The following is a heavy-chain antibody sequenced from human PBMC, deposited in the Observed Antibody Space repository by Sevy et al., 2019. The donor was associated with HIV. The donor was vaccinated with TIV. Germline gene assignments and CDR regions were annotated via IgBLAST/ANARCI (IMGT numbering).Heavy chain of an antibody. D-gene: IGHD6-13*01. Sequence: GGSLRLSCGASGFIFNRHGMHWVRQAPGKGLEWVAVISNDGSDKQYADSVKGRFTISRDNSRDTLYLIMNNLRVEDTAVYYCANSWGGYAGSSWLYYHYVMGVWGQGTTVTVSS. CDR1: GFIFNRHG. V-gene: IGHV3-30*18. J-gene: IGHJ6*02. CDR2: ISNDGSDK. CDR3: ANSWGGYAGSSWLYYHYVMGV.